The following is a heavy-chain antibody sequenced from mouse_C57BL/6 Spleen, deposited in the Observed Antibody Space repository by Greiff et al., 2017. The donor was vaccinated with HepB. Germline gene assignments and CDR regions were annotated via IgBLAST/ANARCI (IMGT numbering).Heavy chain of an antibody. D-gene: IGHD1-1*02. CDR2: IYPGDGDT. Sequence: QVQLKQSGAELVKPGASVKISCKASGYAFSSYWMNWVKQRPGKGLEWIGQIYPGDGDTNYNGKFKGKATLTADKSSSTAYMQLSSLTSEDSAVYFCARGGRGDYYAMDYWGQGTSVTVSS. V-gene: IGHV1-80*01. CDR3: ARGGRGDYYAMDY. CDR1: GYAFSSYW. J-gene: IGHJ4*01.